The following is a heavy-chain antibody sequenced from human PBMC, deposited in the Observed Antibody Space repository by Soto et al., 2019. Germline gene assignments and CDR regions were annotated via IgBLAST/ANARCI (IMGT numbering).Heavy chain of an antibody. CDR1: GYTFTSFG. J-gene: IGHJ4*02. CDR3: TRYWFFISPSTLTTDDY. CDR2: ISPESDKA. Sequence: VQLVQSGAEVKKPGASVRVSCKASGYTFTSFGLSWVRQAPGPGPEWMGWISPESDKATYAHKFQGRITMTTDTSPTTAYMDLRSLRSDDTAVYYCTRYWFFISPSTLTTDDYWGQGTLVSVS. D-gene: IGHD3-10*01. V-gene: IGHV1-18*01.